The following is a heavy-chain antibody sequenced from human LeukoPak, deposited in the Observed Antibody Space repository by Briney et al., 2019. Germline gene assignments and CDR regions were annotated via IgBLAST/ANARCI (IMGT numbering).Heavy chain of an antibody. CDR2: IIPILGIA. D-gene: IGHD3-10*01. V-gene: IGHV1-69*04. J-gene: IGHJ4*02. Sequence: SVKVSCKASGGTFSSYAISWVRQAPGQGLEWMGRIIPILGIANYAQKFQGRVTITADKSTSTAYMELSSLRSEDTAVYYCATPGAPTGYYFDYWGQGTLVTVSS. CDR1: GGTFSSYA. CDR3: ATPGAPTGYYFDY.